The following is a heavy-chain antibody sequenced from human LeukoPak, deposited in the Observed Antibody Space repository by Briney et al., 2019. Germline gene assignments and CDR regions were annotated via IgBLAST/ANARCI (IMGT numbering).Heavy chain of an antibody. V-gene: IGHV4-34*01. CDR2: INHSGST. CDR3: ARLATSAFDY. J-gene: IGHJ4*02. Sequence: SETLSLTCAVYGGSFSGYYWSWIRQPPGKGLEWIGEINHSGSTYYNPSLKRRVTISVDTSKNQFSLKLSSVTAADTAVYYCARLATSAFDYWGQGTLVTFSS. CDR1: GGSFSGYY. D-gene: IGHD2-2*01.